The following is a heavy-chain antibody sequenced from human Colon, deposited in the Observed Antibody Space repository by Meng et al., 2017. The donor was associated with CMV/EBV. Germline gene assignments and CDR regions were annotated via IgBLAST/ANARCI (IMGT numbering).Heavy chain of an antibody. CDR1: GFSLTNFN. V-gene: IGHV3-48*04. J-gene: IGHJ5*02. Sequence: GESLKISCVVSGFSLTNFNMNWVRQAPGRGLEWVSYIRNDSSTIYYADPVKGRFTISRDNAKNSLYLQMNSLRAEDTAIYYCARFDLWGQGTLVTVSS. CDR3: ARFDL. CDR2: IRNDSSTI.